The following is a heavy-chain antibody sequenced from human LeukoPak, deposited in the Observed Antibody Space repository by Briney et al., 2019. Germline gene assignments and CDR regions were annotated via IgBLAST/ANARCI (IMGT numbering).Heavy chain of an antibody. Sequence: GGPLRLSCAASGFTFSNYWMHWVRQAPGKGLVWVSRINSDGINTSYADSVKGRFTISRDNAKNTLNLQMNSLRAEDTAVYYCARESRVLPFDYWGQGTLVAVSS. CDR1: GFTFSNYW. V-gene: IGHV3-74*01. D-gene: IGHD2-2*01. CDR2: INSDGINT. CDR3: ARESRVLPFDY. J-gene: IGHJ4*02.